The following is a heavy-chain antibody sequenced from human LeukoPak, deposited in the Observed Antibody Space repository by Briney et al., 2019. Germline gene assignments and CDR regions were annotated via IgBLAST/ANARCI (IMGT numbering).Heavy chain of an antibody. CDR3: ARTTVTPDAFDI. D-gene: IGHD4-17*01. V-gene: IGHV3-21*01. CDR2: ISSSSSYI. J-gene: IGHJ3*02. CDR1: GFTFSSYS. Sequence: GGPLRLSCAASGFTFSSYSMNWVRQAPGKGLEWVSSISSSSSYIYYADSVKGRFTISRDNAKNSLYLQMNSLRAEDTAVYYCARTTVTPDAFDIWGQGTMVTVSS.